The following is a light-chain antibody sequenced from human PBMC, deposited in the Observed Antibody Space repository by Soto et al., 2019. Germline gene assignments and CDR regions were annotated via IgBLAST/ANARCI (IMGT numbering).Light chain of an antibody. CDR1: QSVSSY. Sequence: EIVMTHSPATLSVSPWETATLSCRASQSVSSYLAWYQQKPGQAPRLLISGASTRATAIPARFSGSGSGTEFTLTISSLQSEDFAVYYCQQYYTWPLTFGGGTKVDIK. J-gene: IGKJ4*01. V-gene: IGKV3-15*01. CDR2: GAS. CDR3: QQYYTWPLT.